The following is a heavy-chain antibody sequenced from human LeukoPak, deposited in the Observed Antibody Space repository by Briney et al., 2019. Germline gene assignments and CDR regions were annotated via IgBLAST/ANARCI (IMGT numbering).Heavy chain of an antibody. CDR2: IYYSGST. J-gene: IGHJ4*02. Sequence: PSETLSLTCTVSGGSISSYYWNWIRQPPGKGLEWIGCIYYSGSTNHNPSLRSRVTISVDTSKNQFSLKLSSVTAADTAVYYCARLNVDTTMAHDYWGQGTLVTVSS. D-gene: IGHD5-18*01. V-gene: IGHV4-59*01. CDR3: ARLNVDTTMAHDY. CDR1: GGSISSYY.